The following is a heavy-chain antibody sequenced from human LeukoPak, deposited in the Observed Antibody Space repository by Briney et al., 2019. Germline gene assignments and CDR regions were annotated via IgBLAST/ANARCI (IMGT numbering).Heavy chain of an antibody. J-gene: IGHJ5*02. CDR2: IYYSGST. V-gene: IGHV4-59*01. CDR1: GGSISSYY. D-gene: IGHD6-13*01. CDR3: ARWWQQLGTGDWFDP. Sequence: PSETLSLTCTVSGGSISSYYWSWIRQPPGKGLEWVGYIYYSGSTNYNPSLKSRVAISVDTSKNQFSLKLSSVTAADTAVYYCARWWQQLGTGDWFDPWGQGTLVTVSS.